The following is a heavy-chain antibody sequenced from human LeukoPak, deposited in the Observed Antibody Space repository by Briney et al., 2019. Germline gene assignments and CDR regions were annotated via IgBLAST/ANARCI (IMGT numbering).Heavy chain of an antibody. CDR1: GGTFSSYA. CDR3: AKRTYSSSGAFDY. D-gene: IGHD6-6*01. V-gene: IGHV1-69*04. CDR2: IIPIFGIA. J-gene: IGHJ4*02. Sequence: SVKVSCKASGGTFSSYAISWVRQAPGQGLEWMGRIIPIFGIANYAQKFQGRVTITADKSTSTAYMELSSLRSEDTAVYYCAKRTYSSSGAFDYWGQGTLVTVSS.